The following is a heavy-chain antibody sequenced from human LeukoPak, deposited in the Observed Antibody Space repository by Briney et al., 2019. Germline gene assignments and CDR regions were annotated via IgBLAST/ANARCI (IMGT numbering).Heavy chain of an antibody. D-gene: IGHD4-23*01. CDR2: IYTSGST. CDR3: AIYGGKGTDAYDI. CDR1: GGPISSYY. V-gene: IGHV4-4*07. J-gene: IGHJ3*02. Sequence: SETLSLTCTVSGGPISSYYWSWIRQPAGKGLEWIGRIYTSGSTNYNPSLKSRVTMSVDTSKNQFSLKLSSVTAADTAVYYCAIYGGKGTDAYDIWGQGTMVTVSS.